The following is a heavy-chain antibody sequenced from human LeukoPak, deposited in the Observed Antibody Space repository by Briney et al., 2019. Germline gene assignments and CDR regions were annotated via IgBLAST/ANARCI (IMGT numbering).Heavy chain of an antibody. CDR2: XXPNSGGT. V-gene: IGHV1-2*02. D-gene: IGHD3-22*01. Sequence: GASVKVSCKASGYTFTGYYMHWVRQAPGQELEXXXXXXPNSGGTNYAQKFQGRVTMTRDTSISTAYMELSRLRSDDTAVYYCASCDSSGYSYYYYGMDVWGQGTTVTVSS. J-gene: IGHJ6*02. CDR3: ASCDSSGYSYYYYGMDV. CDR1: GYTFTGYY.